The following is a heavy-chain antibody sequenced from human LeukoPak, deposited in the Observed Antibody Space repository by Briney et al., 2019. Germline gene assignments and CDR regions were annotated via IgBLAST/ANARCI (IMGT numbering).Heavy chain of an antibody. CDR3: ARVRAVVPAAIPENWFDP. CDR2: ISAYNGNT. Sequence: ASVKVSCKASGYIFTSYGISWVRQAPGQGLEWMGWISAYNGNTNYAQKLQGRVTMTTDTSTSTAYMELRSLRSDDTAVYYCARVRAVVPAAIPENWFDPWGQGTLVTVSS. CDR1: GYIFTSYG. D-gene: IGHD2-2*01. J-gene: IGHJ5*02. V-gene: IGHV1-18*01.